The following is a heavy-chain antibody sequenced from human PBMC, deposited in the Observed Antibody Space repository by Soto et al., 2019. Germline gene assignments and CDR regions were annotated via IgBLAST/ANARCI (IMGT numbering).Heavy chain of an antibody. D-gene: IGHD3-3*01. V-gene: IGHV4-34*01. J-gene: IGHJ4*02. CDR3: ARYQRNFWSVYSLSYYFDY. Sequence: SDTLSLTCAVYGGSFGGYYWSWIRQPPGKGLEWNGEINHSGSTNYNPSLKSRVTISVDTSKNQFSLKLSSVTAADTAVYYCARYQRNFWSVYSLSYYFDYWGQGTLVTVSS. CDR2: INHSGST. CDR1: GGSFGGYY.